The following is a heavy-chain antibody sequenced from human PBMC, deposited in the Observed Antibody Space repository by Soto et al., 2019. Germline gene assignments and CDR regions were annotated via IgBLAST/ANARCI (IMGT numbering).Heavy chain of an antibody. V-gene: IGHV1-69*02. CDR2: VNPILSMS. J-gene: IGHJ4*02. Sequence: QVQLVQSGAELKKPGSSVKVSCKASGDTFSFYTINWVRQAPGLGLEWMGRVNPILSMSNYAQKFQGRVTMTADKSTSPAYVELRSLRSEDTAFYYCATSYGSGYRAFDYWGQGALVTVSS. CDR3: ATSYGSGYRAFDY. D-gene: IGHD3-10*01. CDR1: GDTFSFYT.